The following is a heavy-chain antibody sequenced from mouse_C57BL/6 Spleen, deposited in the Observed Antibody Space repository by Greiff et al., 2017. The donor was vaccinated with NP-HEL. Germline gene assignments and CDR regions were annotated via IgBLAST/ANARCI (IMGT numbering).Heavy chain of an antibody. CDR1: GYTFTSYW. CDR3: ARSYGYGFAY. CDR2: IHPNSGST. D-gene: IGHD2-2*01. V-gene: IGHV1-64*01. J-gene: IGHJ3*01. Sequence: VQLQQPGAELVMPGASVKLSCKASGYTFTSYWMHWVKQRPGQGLEWIGMIHPNSGSTNYNEKFKSKATLTVDKSSSTAYMQLSSLTSEDSAVYYCARSYGYGFAYWGQGTLVTVSA.